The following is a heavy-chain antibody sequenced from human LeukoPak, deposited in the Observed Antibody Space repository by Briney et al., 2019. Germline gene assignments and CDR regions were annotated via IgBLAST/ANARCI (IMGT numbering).Heavy chain of an antibody. D-gene: IGHD4-17*01. J-gene: IGHJ4*02. V-gene: IGHV1-8*02. Sequence: ASVKVSCKASGGTFSSYDINWVRQATGQGLEWMGWMNPNSGSTGFAQKFQGRVTMTRNTSISTAYMELNSLRSEDTAVYYCAKTAFGDPRGPFDYWGQGTLVTVSS. CDR1: GGTFSSYD. CDR3: AKTAFGDPRGPFDY. CDR2: MNPNSGST.